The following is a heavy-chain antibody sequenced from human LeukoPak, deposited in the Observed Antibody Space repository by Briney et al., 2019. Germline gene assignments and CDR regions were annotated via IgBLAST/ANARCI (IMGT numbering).Heavy chain of an antibody. CDR2: IYYSGST. Sequence: PSETLSLTCTVSGGSISSSNYYWGWIRQPPGKGLEWIGYIYYSGSTNYNPSLKSRVTISVDTSKNQFSLKLSSVTAADTAVYYCARDSSYYYMDVWGKGTTVTVSS. J-gene: IGHJ6*03. CDR1: GGSISSSNYY. CDR3: ARDSSYYYMDV. V-gene: IGHV4-61*01.